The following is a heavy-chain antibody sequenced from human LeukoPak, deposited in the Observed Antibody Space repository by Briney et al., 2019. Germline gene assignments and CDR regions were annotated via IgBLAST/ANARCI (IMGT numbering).Heavy chain of an antibody. CDR2: ISGRGDGT. J-gene: IGHJ4*02. CDR1: GFTFSTYA. D-gene: IGHD3-16*01. V-gene: IGHV3-23*01. CDR3: ARRGTTKTLDY. Sequence: GGSLRLSCAASGFTFSTYAMTWVRQAPGKGLEWVSAISGRGDGTYYADSVMGRFTISRDNSKSTLYLQMNSLRAVETAVYYCARRGTTKTLDYWGQGTLVTVSS.